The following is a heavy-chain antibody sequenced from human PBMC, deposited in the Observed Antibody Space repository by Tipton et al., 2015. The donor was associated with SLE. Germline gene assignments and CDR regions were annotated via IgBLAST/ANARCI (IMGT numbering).Heavy chain of an antibody. CDR2: FYSGGST. CDR3: ARGYYGMDV. Sequence: SLRLSCAASGFAFSGYVMSWVRQAPGKGLEWVSVFYSGGSTNYADSVKGRFTISRDNSKNMLCLQMNSLRPEDTAVYYCARGYYGMDVWGQGTTVTVSS. J-gene: IGHJ6*02. V-gene: IGHV3-23*03. CDR1: GFAFSGYV.